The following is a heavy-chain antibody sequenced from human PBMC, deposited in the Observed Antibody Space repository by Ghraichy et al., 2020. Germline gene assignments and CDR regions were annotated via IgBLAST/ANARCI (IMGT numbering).Heavy chain of an antibody. CDR1: GGSISSSSYY. J-gene: IGHJ4*02. CDR3: ARGEVTDGDYEGVFDY. Sequence: GSLRLSCTVSGGSISSSSYYWGWIRQPPGKGLEWIGSIYYSGSTYYNPSLKSRVTISVDTSKNQFSLKLSSVTAADTAVYYCARGEVTDGDYEGVFDYWGQGTLVTVSS. CDR2: IYYSGST. V-gene: IGHV4-39*01. D-gene: IGHD4-17*01.